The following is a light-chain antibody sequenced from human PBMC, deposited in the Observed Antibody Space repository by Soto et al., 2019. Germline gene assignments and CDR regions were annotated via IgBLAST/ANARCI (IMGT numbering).Light chain of an antibody. J-gene: IGKJ4*01. V-gene: IGKV3-20*01. CDR3: QQYGSSPLS. CDR2: GAT. CDR1: QSVSFSY. Sequence: EIVLTQSPGTLSLSPGDRATLSCRASQSVSFSYLAWYQQKAGQAPRLLIYGATSTATGIPDRFSGSESGTDFTLTISRLEPEDFAVYYRQQYGSSPLSFGGGTKVEIK.